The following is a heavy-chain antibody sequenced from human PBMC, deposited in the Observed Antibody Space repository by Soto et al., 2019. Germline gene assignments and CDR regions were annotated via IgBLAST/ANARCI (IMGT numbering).Heavy chain of an antibody. J-gene: IGHJ4*02. Sequence: VGQEPGKGLEWVEEINKDRSDIDYADSVKGRFTISRDNAKNSLYLQMNSLRAEDTALYYCAKDMRAVAGPVDYWGQGTLVTVSS. CDR2: INKDRSDI. CDR3: AKDMRAVAGPVDY. D-gene: IGHD6-19*01. V-gene: IGHV3-9*01.